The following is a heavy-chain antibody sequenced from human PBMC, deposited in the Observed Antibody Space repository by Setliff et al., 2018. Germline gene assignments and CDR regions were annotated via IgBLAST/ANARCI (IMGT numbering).Heavy chain of an antibody. J-gene: IGHJ6*03. V-gene: IGHV1-3*01. D-gene: IGHD3-22*01. Sequence: ASVKVSCKASGYTFTSYAMHWVRQAPGQRLEWMGWINAGNGNTKYSQKLQGRVTMTEDTSTDTAYMELRSRRSEDTAVYYCATAAAVNYYDSSDSGKHYYYYYMDVWGKGTTVTVSS. CDR1: GYTFTSYA. CDR3: ATAAAVNYYDSSDSGKHYYYYYMDV. CDR2: INAGNGNT.